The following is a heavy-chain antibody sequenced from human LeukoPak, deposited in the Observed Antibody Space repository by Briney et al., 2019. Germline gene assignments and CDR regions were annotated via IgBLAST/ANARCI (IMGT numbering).Heavy chain of an antibody. CDR2: ISGSGGST. J-gene: IGHJ4*02. CDR1: EFTFSNYA. Sequence: GGSLRLSCAASEFTFSNYAMTWVRQAPGKGLEWVSAISGSGGSTDYADSVKGRFTISRDNSKDTLYLQMNSLRAEDTAVYYCAKGGSTFDYWGQGTLVTVSS. V-gene: IGHV3-23*01. CDR3: AKGGSTFDY.